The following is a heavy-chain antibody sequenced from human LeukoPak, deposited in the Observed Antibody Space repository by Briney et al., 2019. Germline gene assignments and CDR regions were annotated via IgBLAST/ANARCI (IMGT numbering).Heavy chain of an antibody. D-gene: IGHD1-1*01. CDR3: ARDSPETSYNYPPRDY. CDR1: GFTFSSYS. Sequence: PGGSLRLSCAASGFTFSSYSMSWVRQAPGKGLEWVANIKQDGSEKYYVDSVKGRFTISRDNTKNSLYLQMNSLRAEDTAVYYCARDSPETSYNYPPRDYWGQGTLVTVSS. J-gene: IGHJ4*02. CDR2: IKQDGSEK. V-gene: IGHV3-7*01.